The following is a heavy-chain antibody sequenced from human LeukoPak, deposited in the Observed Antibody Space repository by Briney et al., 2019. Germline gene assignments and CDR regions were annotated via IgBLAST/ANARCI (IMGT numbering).Heavy chain of an antibody. CDR2: INQDGNEE. Sequence: GGSLRLSCAASRFTFSNYWMSWVRQAPGKGLEWVANINQDGNEEYYVDSVKGRFTISRDNAKNSLYLQVNSLKTEDTAVYYCARDRVWTVLYWGQGTLVTVSS. D-gene: IGHD6-13*01. J-gene: IGHJ4*02. CDR1: RFTFSNYW. CDR3: ARDRVWTVLY. V-gene: IGHV3-7*01.